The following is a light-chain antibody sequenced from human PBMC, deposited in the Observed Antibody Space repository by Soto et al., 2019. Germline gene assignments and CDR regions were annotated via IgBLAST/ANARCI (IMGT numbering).Light chain of an antibody. Sequence: QSVLTQPPSASGTPGQRVTMSCSGGSSNIGSNTVSWYQPLPGTAPQLLIYSDTQRASGVANRFSGSKSGTSASLASSGLQSDDEADYYCAAWDDRLNGALFGTGTKVTVL. CDR2: SDT. J-gene: IGLJ1*01. V-gene: IGLV1-44*01. CDR3: AAWDDRLNGAL. CDR1: SSNIGSNT.